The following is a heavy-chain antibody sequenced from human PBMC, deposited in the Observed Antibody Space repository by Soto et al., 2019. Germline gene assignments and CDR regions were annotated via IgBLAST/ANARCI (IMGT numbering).Heavy chain of an antibody. CDR3: ARGITIFGVAVGADAFDI. CDR2: INPSGGST. Sequence: GASVKVSCKASGYTFTSYYMHWVRQAPGQGLEWMGIINPSGGSTSYAQKFQGRVTMTRDTSTSTVYMELSSLRSGDTAVYYCARGITIFGVAVGADAFDIWGQGTMVTVSS. J-gene: IGHJ3*02. V-gene: IGHV1-46*01. CDR1: GYTFTSYY. D-gene: IGHD3-3*01.